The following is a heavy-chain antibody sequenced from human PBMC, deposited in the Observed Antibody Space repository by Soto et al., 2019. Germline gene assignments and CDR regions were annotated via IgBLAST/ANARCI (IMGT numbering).Heavy chain of an antibody. J-gene: IGHJ4*02. CDR3: AREQWGFDS. V-gene: IGHV4-31*03. D-gene: IGHD6-19*01. CDR1: GGSITTNGHY. CDR2: IYYTGNS. Sequence: QVQLQESGPELVKPSQTLSLTCSVSGGSITTNGHYWTWIRQHPGQGLEWIAYIYYTGNSYLNPCLKTRLSISVDTSKNQFSLELRSVTAADTAGYYCAREQWGFDSWGQGTLVTVSS.